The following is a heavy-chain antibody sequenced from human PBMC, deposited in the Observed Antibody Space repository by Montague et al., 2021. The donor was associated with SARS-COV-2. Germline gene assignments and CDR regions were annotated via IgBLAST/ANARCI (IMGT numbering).Heavy chain of an antibody. Sequence: TLSLTCTVSGGSISSGGYYWSWTRQHPGKGLEWIGYIYYDGYTYYNPSLKSRVTISVDTSKNQFSLNLSSVTAADTAVYYCARDAIGAAGGYGMDVWGQGTTVTVSS. CDR1: GGSISSGGYY. V-gene: IGHV4-31*03. J-gene: IGHJ6*02. CDR2: IYYDGYT. CDR3: ARDAIGAAGGYGMDV. D-gene: IGHD2-2*01.